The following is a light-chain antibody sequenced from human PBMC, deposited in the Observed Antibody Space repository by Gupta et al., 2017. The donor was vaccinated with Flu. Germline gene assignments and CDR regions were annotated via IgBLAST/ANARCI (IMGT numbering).Light chain of an antibody. J-gene: IGKJ4*01. V-gene: IGKV1-12*01. CDR2: AAS. Sequence: DIQMTHSPSSVSASVGDRVTITCRASQGVSSWLAWYQQKPGKAPKLLIYAASRVQSGVPTRFSGSGSGTEFTLTISNRQPEDFATYYCQHADSYPLTFGGGTKVEIK. CDR3: QHADSYPLT. CDR1: QGVSSW.